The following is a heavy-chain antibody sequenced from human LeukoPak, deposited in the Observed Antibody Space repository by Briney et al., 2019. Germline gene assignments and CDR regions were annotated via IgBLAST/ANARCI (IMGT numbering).Heavy chain of an antibody. J-gene: IGHJ1*01. D-gene: IGHD2-15*01. CDR3: ARGGSDAEYFQH. CDR1: GGTFSGYA. V-gene: IGHV1-69*04. Sequence: SVTVSCKASGGTFSGYAISWVRQAPGQGLEWMGRIIPIFGIANYAQKFQGRVTITADKSTSTAYMELSSLRSEDTAVYYCARGGSDAEYFQHWGQGTLVTVSS. CDR2: IIPIFGIA.